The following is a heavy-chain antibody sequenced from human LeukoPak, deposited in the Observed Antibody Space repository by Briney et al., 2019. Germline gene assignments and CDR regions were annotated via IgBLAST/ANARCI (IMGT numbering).Heavy chain of an antibody. CDR3: VRTTLLNFDWSPDAFDI. CDR1: GGSISSGGYS. CDR2: IYYSGST. Sequence: PSETLSLTCAVSGGSISSGGYSWSWIRQPPGKGLEWIGYIYYSGSTYYNPSLKSRVTISVDTSKNQFSLKLSSVTAADTAVYYCVRTTLLNFDWSPDAFDIWGQGTMVTVSS. D-gene: IGHD3-9*01. V-gene: IGHV4-30-4*07. J-gene: IGHJ3*02.